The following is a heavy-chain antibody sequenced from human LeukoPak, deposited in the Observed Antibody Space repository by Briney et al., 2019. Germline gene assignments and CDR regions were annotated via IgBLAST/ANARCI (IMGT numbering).Heavy chain of an antibody. CDR2: IKEDGSEK. V-gene: IGHV3-7*01. J-gene: IGHJ6*03. Sequence: PGGSLRLSCAASGFTFSTYWMSWVRQAPGKGLEWVANIKEDGSEKYYGDSVKGRFTISRDNAKNSLYLEMNSLRVEDTAVYYCARETGSGYTDVWGKGTTVTVSS. CDR1: GFTFSTYW. CDR3: ARETGSGYTDV.